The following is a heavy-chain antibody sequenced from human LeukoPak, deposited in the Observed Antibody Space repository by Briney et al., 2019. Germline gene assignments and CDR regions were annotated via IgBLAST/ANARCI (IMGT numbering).Heavy chain of an antibody. J-gene: IGHJ5*02. V-gene: IGHV1-3*01. CDR3: AGESASGSGWPRPKGFDP. CDR1: GYTFTGYA. Sequence: ASVKVSCKASGYTFTGYAMHWVRQAPGQRLEWMGWINAGNGNTKYSQKFQGRVTITRDTSASTAYMELSSLRSEDTAVYYCAGESASGSGWPRPKGFDPWGQGTLVTVSS. D-gene: IGHD6-19*01. CDR2: INAGNGNT.